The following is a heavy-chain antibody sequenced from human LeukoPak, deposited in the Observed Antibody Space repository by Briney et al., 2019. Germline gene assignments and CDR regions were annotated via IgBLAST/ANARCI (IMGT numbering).Heavy chain of an antibody. Sequence: PSQTLSLTCTVSGGSISSSSYYWGWIRQPPGKGLEWIGSIYYSGSTYYNPSLKSRVTISVDTSKNQFSLKLSSVTAADTAVYYCARPVSTYSSGWDMYFDYWGQGTLVTVSS. D-gene: IGHD6-19*01. CDR3: ARPVSTYSSGWDMYFDY. J-gene: IGHJ4*02. CDR2: IYYSGST. CDR1: GGSISSSSYY. V-gene: IGHV4-39*01.